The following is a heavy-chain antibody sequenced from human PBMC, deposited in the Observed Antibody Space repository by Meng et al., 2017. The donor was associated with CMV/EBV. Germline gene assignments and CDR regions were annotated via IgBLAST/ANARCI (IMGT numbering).Heavy chain of an antibody. V-gene: IGHV1-18*01. CDR3: ARYSYGYLFDY. D-gene: IGHD5-18*01. CDR1: GYTFTSYG. CDR2: ISAYNGNT. Sequence: ASVKVSCKASGYTFTSYGISWVRQAPGQGLEWMGWISAYNGNTNYAQKLQGRVTMTTDTSISTAYMELSRLRSDDTAVYYCARYSYGYLFDYWGQGTLVTVSS. J-gene: IGHJ4*02.